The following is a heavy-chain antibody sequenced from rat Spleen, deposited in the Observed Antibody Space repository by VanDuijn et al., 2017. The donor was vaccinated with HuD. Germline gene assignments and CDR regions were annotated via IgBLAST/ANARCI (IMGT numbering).Heavy chain of an antibody. D-gene: IGHD1-7*01. J-gene: IGHJ2*01. Sequence: EVQLVESGGGLVQPGRSLKLSCAASGFTFSDYYMAWVRQAPKKGLEWVASISTGGGNTYYPDSVKGRFTISRNNAENTVYLQMDSLRSEDTATYYCAVAGYGYWGQGVMVTVSS. CDR3: AVAGYGY. CDR1: GFTFSDYY. CDR2: ISTGGGNT. V-gene: IGHV5-25*01.